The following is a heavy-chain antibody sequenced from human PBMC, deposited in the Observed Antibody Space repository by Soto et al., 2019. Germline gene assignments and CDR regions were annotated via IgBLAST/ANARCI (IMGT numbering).Heavy chain of an antibody. CDR1: GFTFSSYS. Sequence: EVQLVESGGGLVKPGGSLRLSCAASGFTFSSYSMNWVRQAPGKGLEWVSSISSSSSYIYYADSVKGRFTISRDNAKNPLYQQMNSLSAEDPAVYYCARPSYDFNLLPPPFDYWGQGTLVTVSS. D-gene: IGHD5-12*01. CDR2: ISSSSSYI. J-gene: IGHJ4*02. V-gene: IGHV3-21*01. CDR3: ARPSYDFNLLPPPFDY.